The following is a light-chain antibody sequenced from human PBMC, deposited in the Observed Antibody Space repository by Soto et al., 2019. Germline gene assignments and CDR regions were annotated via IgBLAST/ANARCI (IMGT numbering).Light chain of an antibody. J-gene: IGKJ1*01. V-gene: IGKV3-15*01. CDR1: QSVSSN. Sequence: EIVMTQSPGTLSVSPGERATLSCRASQSVSSNLAWYRQKPGQAPRLLIYGASTRATGIPARFSGSGSGTEFTLTISSLQSEDFAVYYCQQYNNWPPWTFGQGNKVEIK. CDR2: GAS. CDR3: QQYNNWPPWT.